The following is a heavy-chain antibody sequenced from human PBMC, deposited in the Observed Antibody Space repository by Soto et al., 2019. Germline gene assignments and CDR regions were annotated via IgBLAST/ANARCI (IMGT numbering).Heavy chain of an antibody. CDR2: INHSGST. CDR3: ARARIDPPLIVGVVAATPVFDY. V-gene: IGHV4-34*01. D-gene: IGHD2-15*01. Sequence: SSETLSLTCAVYGGSFSGYYWSWIRQPPGKGLEWIGEINHSGSTNYNPSLKSRVTISVDTSKNQFSLKLSSVTAADTAVYYCARARIDPPLIVGVVAATPVFDYWGQGTLVTVS. CDR1: GGSFSGYY. J-gene: IGHJ4*02.